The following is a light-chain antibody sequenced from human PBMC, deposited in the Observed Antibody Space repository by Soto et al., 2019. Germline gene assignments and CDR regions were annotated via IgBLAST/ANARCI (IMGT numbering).Light chain of an antibody. CDR3: SSYTSSSTYV. CDR2: EVS. CDR1: SSDVGGYNY. Sequence: LTQPASVSRSPGQAITISCTRTSSDVGGYNYVSWYQQQPCKAPKLMIHEVSNRPSGVSNRFSGSKYGNTASLTISGLQAEDEADYYCSSYTSSSTYVFGTGTKVTVL. J-gene: IGLJ1*01. V-gene: IGLV2-14*01.